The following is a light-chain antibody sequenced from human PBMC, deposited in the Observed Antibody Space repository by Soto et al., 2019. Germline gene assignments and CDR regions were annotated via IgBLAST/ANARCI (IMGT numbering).Light chain of an antibody. CDR2: GAS. J-gene: IGKJ1*01. CDR1: QSVSSSY. CDR3: QQHDNSPWT. V-gene: IGKV3-20*01. Sequence: EIVLTQSPGTLSLSPGERATLSCRASQSVSSSYLAWYQQKPGQTPRLLIYGASSRATGIPDRFSGSGSGTDFTLTISRLEPEDFAVYYCQQHDNSPWTFGXGTXXXX.